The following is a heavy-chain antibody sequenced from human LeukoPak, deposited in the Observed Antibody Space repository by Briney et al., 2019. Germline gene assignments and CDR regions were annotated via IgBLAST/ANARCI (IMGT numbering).Heavy chain of an antibody. D-gene: IGHD3-22*01. CDR1: GFTLSNYS. J-gene: IGHJ4*02. CDR3: ARDRSGYYQFDY. V-gene: IGHV3-30*03. Sequence: GGSLRLSCAVSGFTLSNYSMNWVRQAPGKGLEWVAVISYDGSNKYYADSVKGRFTISRDNSKNTLYLQMNSLRAEDTAVYYCARDRSGYYQFDYWGQGTLVTVSS. CDR2: ISYDGSNK.